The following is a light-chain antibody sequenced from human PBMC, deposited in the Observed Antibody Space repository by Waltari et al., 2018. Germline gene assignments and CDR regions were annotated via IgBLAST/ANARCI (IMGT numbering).Light chain of an antibody. V-gene: IGKV4-1*01. CDR1: QSVLYSATNKNY. J-gene: IGKJ4*01. CDR2: WAS. Sequence: DIVMTQSPDSLAVSLGERATIHCKSSQSVLYSATNKNYLAWYQQNPGQPPKLLIYWASTRESGVPDRFSGSGSGTDFTLTISSLQAEDVAVYYCQQYYSTPPPTFGGGTKVEIK. CDR3: QQYYSTPPPT.